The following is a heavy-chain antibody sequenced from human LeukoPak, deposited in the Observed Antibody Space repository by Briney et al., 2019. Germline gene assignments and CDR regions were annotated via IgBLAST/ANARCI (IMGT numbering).Heavy chain of an antibody. V-gene: IGHV4-59*08. Sequence: SETLSLTCTVSGGSISSYYWSWIRQPPGKGLEWIGYIYYSGSTNYNPSLKSRVTISVDTSKNQFSLKLSSVTAADTAVYYCARRPYSGYDFAYFDYWGQGTLVTVSS. CDR2: IYYSGST. D-gene: IGHD5-12*01. CDR1: GGSISSYY. J-gene: IGHJ4*02. CDR3: ARRPYSGYDFAYFDY.